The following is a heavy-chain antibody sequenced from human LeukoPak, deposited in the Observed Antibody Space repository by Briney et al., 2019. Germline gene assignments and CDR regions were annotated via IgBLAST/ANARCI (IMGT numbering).Heavy chain of an antibody. CDR1: GFTFSSYR. D-gene: IGHD6-13*01. CDR2: ISSSSSTI. Sequence: GGSLRLSCAASGFTFSSYRMNWVRQAPGKGLEWVSYISSSSSTIYYADSVKGRFTISRDNAKNSLYLQMNSLRDEDTAVYYCARDKVGVAAAGTYNWFDPWGQGTLVTVSS. V-gene: IGHV3-48*02. CDR3: ARDKVGVAAAGTYNWFDP. J-gene: IGHJ5*02.